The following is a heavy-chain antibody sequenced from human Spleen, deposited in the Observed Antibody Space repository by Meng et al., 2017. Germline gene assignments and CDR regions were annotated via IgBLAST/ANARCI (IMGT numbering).Heavy chain of an antibody. D-gene: IGHD3-16*01. Sequence: SLKISCAASGFTFSSYAMSWVRQAPGKGLEWVSGISWNSGSIGYADSVKGRFTISRDNAKNSLYLQMNSLRAEDTALYYCARIGGYELDYWGQGTLVTVSS. V-gene: IGHV3-9*01. J-gene: IGHJ4*02. CDR2: ISWNSGSI. CDR3: ARIGGYELDY. CDR1: GFTFSSYA.